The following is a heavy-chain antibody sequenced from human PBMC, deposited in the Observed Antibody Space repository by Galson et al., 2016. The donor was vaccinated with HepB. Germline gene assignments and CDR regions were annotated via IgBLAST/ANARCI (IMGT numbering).Heavy chain of an antibody. D-gene: IGHD1-26*01. J-gene: IGHJ3*01. Sequence: PALVKPTQTLTLTCTFSGFSLSTSGMCVIWIRQPPGKALEWLALIDWDDDKFYRTSLRARLTISKDTSKDQVVLRMTNMDPVDTATYYCARIRWSGSHLDACDFWGRGTTFTVSS. V-gene: IGHV2-70*01. CDR3: ARIRWSGSHLDACDF. CDR1: GFSLSTSGMC. CDR2: IDWDDDK.